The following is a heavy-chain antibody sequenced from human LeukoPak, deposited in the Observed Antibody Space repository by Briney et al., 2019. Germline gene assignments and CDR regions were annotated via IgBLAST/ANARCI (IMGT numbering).Heavy chain of an antibody. CDR1: GFTFSNYA. CDR3: ARDRWYYYDSSGYFKLDY. D-gene: IGHD3-22*01. Sequence: GGSLRLSCAASGFTFSNYAMSWVRQAPGKGLEWVANIKQDGSEKYYVDSVKGRFTISRDNAKNSLYLQMNSLRAEDTAVYYCARDRWYYYDSSGYFKLDYWGQGTLVTVSS. J-gene: IGHJ4*02. V-gene: IGHV3-7*01. CDR2: IKQDGSEK.